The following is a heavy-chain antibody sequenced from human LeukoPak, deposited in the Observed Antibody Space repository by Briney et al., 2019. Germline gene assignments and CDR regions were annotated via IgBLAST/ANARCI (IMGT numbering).Heavy chain of an antibody. CDR3: AKGGGYEAQYYYYYLDV. CDR2: ISSSSSYI. D-gene: IGHD5-12*01. J-gene: IGHJ6*03. CDR1: GFTFSSYS. V-gene: IGHV3-21*01. Sequence: GGSLRLSCAASGFTFSSYSMNWVRQAPGKGLEWVSSISSSSSYIYYADSVKGRFTISRDNSKNTLYLQMKSLRAEDTAVYYCAKGGGYEAQYYYYYLDVWGKGTTVTISS.